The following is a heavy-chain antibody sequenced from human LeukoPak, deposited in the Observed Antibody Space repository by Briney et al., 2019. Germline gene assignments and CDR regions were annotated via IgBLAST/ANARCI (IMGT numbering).Heavy chain of an antibody. CDR1: GYTFTNYG. CDR3: ARGSSGGYSVSGSAWFDP. CDR2: ISASNGDT. Sequence: PRASVKVSCKASGYTFTNYGITWVRQAPGQGLEWMGWISASNGDTHYSEKFQDRITVTTDTSTSTAYMELRSLVSDDTAVYYCARGSSGGYSVSGSAWFDPWGQGTLVTVSS. V-gene: IGHV1-18*01. D-gene: IGHD3-10*01. J-gene: IGHJ5*02.